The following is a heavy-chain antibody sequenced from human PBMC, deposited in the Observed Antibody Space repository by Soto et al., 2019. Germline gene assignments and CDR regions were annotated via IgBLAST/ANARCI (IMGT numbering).Heavy chain of an antibody. CDR2: VNPIVSMS. Sequence: QVQLVQSGAEVKKPGSSVKVSCKASGDTFSFYTINWVRQAPGLGLEWMGRVNPIVSMSNYAQKFQGRVTITADNSTNTAYMLLSSLRSEDTAIYYCAAIYGSGYRAFAYRGQGALVTVS. CDR3: AAIYGSGYRAFAY. CDR1: GDTFSFYT. J-gene: IGHJ4*02. D-gene: IGHD3-10*01. V-gene: IGHV1-69*02.